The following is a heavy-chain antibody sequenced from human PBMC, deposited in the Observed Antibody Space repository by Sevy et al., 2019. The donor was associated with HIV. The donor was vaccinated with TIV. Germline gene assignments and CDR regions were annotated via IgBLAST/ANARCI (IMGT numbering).Heavy chain of an antibody. CDR3: TRGPSGFSGSDLAY. D-gene: IGHD3-22*01. CDR2: INPNSGGT. CDR1: GYTFTGYY. Sequence: ASVKVPCKASGYTFTGYYMHWVRQAPGLGLEWMGWINPNSGGTKYAQKFQGRVTMTRDTSISTAYMELSRLKSDDTAVYYCTRGPSGFSGSDLAYWGQGTLVTVSS. V-gene: IGHV1-2*02. J-gene: IGHJ4*02.